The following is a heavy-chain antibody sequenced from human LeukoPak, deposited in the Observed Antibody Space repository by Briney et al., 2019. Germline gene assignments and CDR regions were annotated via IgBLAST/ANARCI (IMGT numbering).Heavy chain of an antibody. CDR3: ARGDRGYSGFDY. CDR2: ISYDVSNK. D-gene: IGHD5-12*01. J-gene: IGHJ4*02. Sequence: GGSLRLSCAASGFTFSSYAIHWVRQAPGKGLEWVAVISYDVSNKYYADSVKGRFTISRDNSKNTLYLQMNSLRAEDTAVYYCARGDRGYSGFDYWGQGTLVTVSS. CDR1: GFTFSSYA. V-gene: IGHV3-30*04.